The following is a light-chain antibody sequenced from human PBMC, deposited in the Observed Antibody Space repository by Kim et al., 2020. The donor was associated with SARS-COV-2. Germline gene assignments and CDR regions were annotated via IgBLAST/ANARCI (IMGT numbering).Light chain of an antibody. CDR3: QQSNRYPYS. CDR2: AAC. V-gene: IGKV1-16*02. CDR1: QGISNY. Sequence: SGSLGDRVTVTCRASQGISNYLTWFLQKPGTAPTSLIYAACSLQSVVPSKFSGSGSGTDFTLTISRLRPEDFATYYCQQSNRYPYSFGQGTKLEI. J-gene: IGKJ2*01.